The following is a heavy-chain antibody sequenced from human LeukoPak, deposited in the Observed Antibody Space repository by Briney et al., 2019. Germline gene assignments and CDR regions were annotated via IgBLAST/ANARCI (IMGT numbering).Heavy chain of an antibody. J-gene: IGHJ4*02. Sequence: ASVKVSCKASGYTFTGYYMHWVRQAPGHGLEWMGWINPNSGGTNYAQKFQGRVTMTRDTSISTAYMELSRLRSDDTAVYYCARSPIAMIVVVIDYWGQGTLVTVSS. CDR2: INPNSGGT. CDR1: GYTFTGYY. D-gene: IGHD3-22*01. V-gene: IGHV1-2*02. CDR3: ARSPIAMIVVVIDY.